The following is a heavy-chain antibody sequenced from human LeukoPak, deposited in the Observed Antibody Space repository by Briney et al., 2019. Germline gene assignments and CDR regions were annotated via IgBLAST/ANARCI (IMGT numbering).Heavy chain of an antibody. J-gene: IGHJ4*02. D-gene: IGHD1-26*01. CDR3: AGASGSYGEGFDY. CDR1: GYTFTGYY. V-gene: IGHV1-46*03. Sequence: ASVKVSCKASGYTFTGYYMHWVRQAPGQGLEWMGIINPSGGSTSYAQKFQGRVTMTRDTSTSTVYMELSSLRSEDTAVYYCAGASGSYGEGFDYWGQGTLVTVSS. CDR2: INPSGGST.